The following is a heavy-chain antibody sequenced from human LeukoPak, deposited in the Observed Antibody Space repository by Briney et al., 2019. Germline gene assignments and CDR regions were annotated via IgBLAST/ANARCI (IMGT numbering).Heavy chain of an antibody. CDR3: ARRSGGLDY. CDR1: GGSFSGYY. D-gene: IGHD3-10*01. V-gene: IGHV4-34*01. CDR2: INHSGST. Sequence: SETLSLTCAVYGGSFSGYYWSWIRQPPGKGLEWIGEINHSGSTNYNPSLKSPVTISVDTSKNQFSLKLSSVTAADTAVYYCARRSGGLDYWGQGTLVTVSS. J-gene: IGHJ4*02.